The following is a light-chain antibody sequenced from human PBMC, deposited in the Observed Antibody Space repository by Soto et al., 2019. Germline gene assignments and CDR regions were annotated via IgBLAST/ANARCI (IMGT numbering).Light chain of an antibody. J-gene: IGLJ1*01. CDR3: SPYTSSITRG. Sequence: QSVLTQPASVSGSPGQSITISCTGTSSDVGGYNYVSWYQQHPGKAPKLMIYDVSNRPSGVSNRFSGSKSGNTASLTISGLQAEDDADYYCSPYTSSITRGLGTGTKVTVL. V-gene: IGLV2-14*01. CDR2: DVS. CDR1: SSDVGGYNY.